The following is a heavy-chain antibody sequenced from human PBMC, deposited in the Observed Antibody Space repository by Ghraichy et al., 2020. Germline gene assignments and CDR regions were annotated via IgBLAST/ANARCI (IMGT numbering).Heavy chain of an antibody. CDR3: ARSLTYYDFWSGYSYYFDY. Sequence: GGSLRLSCAASGFTFSSYWMHWVRQAPGKGLVWVSRINSDGSSTSYADSVKGRFTISRDNAKNTLYLQMNSLRAEDTAVYYCARSLTYYDFWSGYSYYFDYWGQGTLVTVSS. CDR1: GFTFSSYW. CDR2: INSDGSST. J-gene: IGHJ4*02. D-gene: IGHD3-3*01. V-gene: IGHV3-74*01.